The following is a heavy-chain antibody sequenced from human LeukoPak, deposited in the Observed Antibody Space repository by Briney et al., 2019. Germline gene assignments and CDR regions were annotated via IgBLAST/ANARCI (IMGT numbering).Heavy chain of an antibody. CDR2: IRSKANSYAT. V-gene: IGHV3-73*01. CDR3: ARGTTYYDRSGYYPGGPKVPDY. D-gene: IGHD3-22*01. J-gene: IGHJ4*02. CDR1: GFTFSGSA. Sequence: HPGESLKLSCAASGFTFSGSAMHWVRQASGKGLEWVGRIRSKANSYATAYAASVKGRFTISRDNAKNTLYLQMNSLRAEDTAVYYCARGTTYYDRSGYYPGGPKVPDYWGQGTLVTVSS.